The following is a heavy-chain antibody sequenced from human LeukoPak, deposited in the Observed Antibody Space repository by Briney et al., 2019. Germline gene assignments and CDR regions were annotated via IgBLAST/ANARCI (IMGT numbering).Heavy chain of an antibody. CDR3: ARWDSGSYFLDY. J-gene: IGHJ4*02. D-gene: IGHD1-26*01. Sequence: PSETLSLTCTVSGGSVSSYYWNWIRQPPGKGLEWIGYIYYSGTTNYNPSLKSRVTISVDTSKNQFSLKLSSVTAADTAVYYCARWDSGSYFLDYRGQGTLVTVSS. V-gene: IGHV4-59*02. CDR1: GGSVSSYY. CDR2: IYYSGTT.